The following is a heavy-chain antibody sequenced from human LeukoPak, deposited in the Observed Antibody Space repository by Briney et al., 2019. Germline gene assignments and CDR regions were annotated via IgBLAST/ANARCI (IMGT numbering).Heavy chain of an antibody. Sequence: GGSLRLSCAASGFTVSSKYMSWVRQAPGKGLEWVSVIYSGGTTYYADSVKGRFTISRDNSKNTLYLQMNSLRAEDTAVYYCARQDYGDYGRYYYGMDVWGQGTTVTVSS. CDR1: GFTVSSKY. CDR3: ARQDYGDYGRYYYGMDV. J-gene: IGHJ6*02. CDR2: IYSGGTT. V-gene: IGHV3-53*01. D-gene: IGHD4-17*01.